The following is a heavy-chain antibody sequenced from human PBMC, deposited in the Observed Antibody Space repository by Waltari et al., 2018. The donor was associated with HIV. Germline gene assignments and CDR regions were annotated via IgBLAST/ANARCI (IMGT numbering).Heavy chain of an antibody. V-gene: IGHV3-7*01. CDR3: ARLRGGYDFDY. Sequence: EVQLVESGGGLVQPGGSLRLSCAASGFTFSSYWMSWVRQAPGKGRECVANIKQDGSEKSYVDSVKGRFTISRDNAKNSLYLQMNNLRAEDTAVYYCARLRGGYDFDYWGQGTLVTVSS. D-gene: IGHD5-12*01. CDR1: GFTFSSYW. CDR2: IKQDGSEK. J-gene: IGHJ4*02.